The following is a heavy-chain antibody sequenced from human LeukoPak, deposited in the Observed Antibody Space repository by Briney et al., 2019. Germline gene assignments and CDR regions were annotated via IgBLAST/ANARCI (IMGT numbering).Heavy chain of an antibody. V-gene: IGHV1-69*13. CDR3: ARSLLGAYYYYYYMDV. Sequence: SVKVSCKASGGTFSSYAISWVRQAPGQGLEWMGGIIPIFGTANYAQKFQGRVTITADESTSTAYMELSSLRSEDTAVYYCARSLLGAYYYYYYMDVWGKGTTVTVSS. CDR1: GGTFSSYA. CDR2: IIPIFGTA. J-gene: IGHJ6*03. D-gene: IGHD3-10*01.